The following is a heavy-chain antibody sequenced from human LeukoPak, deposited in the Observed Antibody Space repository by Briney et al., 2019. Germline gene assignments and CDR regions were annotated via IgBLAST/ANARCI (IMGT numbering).Heavy chain of an antibody. CDR1: GFTFSSYG. J-gene: IGHJ6*03. Sequence: GGSLRLSCAASGFTFSSYGMHWVRQAPGKGLEWVAFIRYDGSNKYYADSVKGRFTISRDNAKNSLYLQMNSLRAEDTAVYYCARDFWGCSSTSCYTLPYYYYYMDVWGKGTTVTVSS. CDR2: IRYDGSNK. V-gene: IGHV3-30*02. D-gene: IGHD2-2*02. CDR3: ARDFWGCSSTSCYTLPYYYYYMDV.